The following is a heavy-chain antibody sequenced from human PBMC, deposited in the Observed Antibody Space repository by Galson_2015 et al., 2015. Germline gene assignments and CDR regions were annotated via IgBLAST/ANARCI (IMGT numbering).Heavy chain of an antibody. Sequence: SLRLSCAASGFTFSSYCMNWVRQAPGKGLEWVSYISSSSSSTIYYADSVKGRFTISRDNAKNSLYLQMNSLRDEDTAVYYCARDATGHYGDYHYCGQGTLVTVSS. CDR2: ISSSSSSTI. V-gene: IGHV3-48*02. D-gene: IGHD4-17*01. CDR3: ARDATGHYGDYHY. J-gene: IGHJ4*02. CDR1: GFTFSSYC.